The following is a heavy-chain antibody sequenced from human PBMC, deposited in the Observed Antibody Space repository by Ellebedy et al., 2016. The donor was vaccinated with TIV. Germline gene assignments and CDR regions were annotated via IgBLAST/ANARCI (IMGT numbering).Heavy chain of an antibody. V-gene: IGHV4-39*01. D-gene: IGHD3-22*01. CDR1: GGSISSSSYY. CDR2: IYYSGST. Sequence: SETLSLXXTVSGGSISSSSYYWGWIRQPPGKGLEWIGSIYYSGSTYYNPSLKSRVTISVDTSKNQFSLKLSSVTAADTAVYYCARQRDSSPTFHYWGQGTLVTVSS. CDR3: ARQRDSSPTFHY. J-gene: IGHJ4*02.